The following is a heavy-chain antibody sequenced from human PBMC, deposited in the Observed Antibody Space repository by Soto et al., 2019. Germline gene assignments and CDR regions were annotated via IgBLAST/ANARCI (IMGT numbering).Heavy chain of an antibody. V-gene: IGHV3-30*18. CDR3: AKGNSSSWYYYYGMDV. CDR2: ISYDGSNK. Sequence: GGSLRLSCAASGFTFSSYGMHWVRQAPGKGLEWVAVISYDGSNKYYADSVKGRFTISRGNSKNTLYLQMNSLRAEDTAVYYCAKGNSSSWYYYYGMDVWGQGTTVTVSS. J-gene: IGHJ6*02. CDR1: GFTFSSYG. D-gene: IGHD6-13*01.